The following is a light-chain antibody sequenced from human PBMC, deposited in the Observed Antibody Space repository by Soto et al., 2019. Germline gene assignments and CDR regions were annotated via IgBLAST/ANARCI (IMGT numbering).Light chain of an antibody. J-gene: IGKJ1*01. CDR2: DAS. CDR1: QSVGSY. Sequence: EIVLSQSPATLSLSPGERATLSCRASQSVGSYLAWYQHIPGQAPRLLIYDASKRATGIPARFSGSGSGTDFTLTISSLEPEDFAVYYCQQRSNWPRTWTFGQGTKVEVK. V-gene: IGKV3-11*01. CDR3: QQRSNWPRTWT.